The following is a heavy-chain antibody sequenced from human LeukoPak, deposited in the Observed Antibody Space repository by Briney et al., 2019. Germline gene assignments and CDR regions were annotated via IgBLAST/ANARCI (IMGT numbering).Heavy chain of an antibody. CDR2: IIPIFGAA. Sequence: SVKVSCKASGGTFSSYAISWVRQAPGQGLEWMGGIIPIFGAANYAQKFQGRVTITADESTSTAYMELSSLRSEDTAVYYCARDMRGPYWYYFDYWGQGTLVTVSS. V-gene: IGHV1-69*13. CDR1: GGTFSSYA. J-gene: IGHJ4*02. CDR3: ARDMRGPYWYYFDY. D-gene: IGHD2-15*01.